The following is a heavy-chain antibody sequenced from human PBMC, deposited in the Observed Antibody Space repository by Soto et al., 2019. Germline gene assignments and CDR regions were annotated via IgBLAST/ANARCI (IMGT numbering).Heavy chain of an antibody. CDR2: IYYSGST. V-gene: IGHV4-30-4*01. J-gene: IGHJ3*02. CDR1: GGSISSGDYY. CDR3: AKETYYYDSSGYYYRGAFDI. D-gene: IGHD3-22*01. Sequence: SETLSLTCTVSGGSISSGDYYWSWIRQPPGKGLEWIGYIYYSGSTYYNPSLKSRVTISVDTSKNQFSLKLSSVTAAGTAVYYCAKETYYYDSSGYYYRGAFDIWGQGIMVTVSS.